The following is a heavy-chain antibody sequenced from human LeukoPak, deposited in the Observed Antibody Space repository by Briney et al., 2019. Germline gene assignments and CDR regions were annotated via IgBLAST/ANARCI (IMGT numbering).Heavy chain of an antibody. V-gene: IGHV4-59*01. CDR1: GGSISSYY. D-gene: IGHD3-10*01. CDR2: SYYSGST. Sequence: SETLSLTCTVSGGSISSYYWSWIRQPPRKGLERIGYSYYSGSTNYNPSLKSPVTISVDTSKNQFSLKLSSVTAADTAVYYCARIGPAGFGEFWGQGTLVTVSS. CDR3: ARIGPAGFGEF. J-gene: IGHJ4*02.